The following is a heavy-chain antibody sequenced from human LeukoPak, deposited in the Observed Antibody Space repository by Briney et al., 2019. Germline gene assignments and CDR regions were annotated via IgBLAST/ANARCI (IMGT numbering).Heavy chain of an antibody. D-gene: IGHD2-2*01. V-gene: IGHV4-4*07. CDR2: IYTSGST. CDR1: GGSISSYY. J-gene: IGHJ5*02. CDR3: ASHHVVVPANWFDP. Sequence: SETLSLTCTVSGGSISSYYWSWIRQPAGKGLEWIGRIYTSGSTNYNPSLKSRVTMSVDTSKNQFSLKLSSVTAADTAVYYCASHHVVVPANWFDPWGQGTLVTVSS.